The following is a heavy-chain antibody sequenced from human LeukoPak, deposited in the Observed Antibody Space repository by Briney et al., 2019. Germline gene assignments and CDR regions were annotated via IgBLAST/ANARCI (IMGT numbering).Heavy chain of an antibody. CDR1: GYSISSGYY. Sequence: SETLSLTCAVSGYSISSGYYWDWIRQPPGKRLEWIGNIYHSGNTYYNPSLKSRVTMSVDTSKNQFSLRLSSVTAADTAVYYCARGAVYDGWGSYYFDYWGQGTLVTVSS. CDR2: IYHSGNT. D-gene: IGHD7-27*01. CDR3: ARGAVYDGWGSYYFDY. J-gene: IGHJ4*02. V-gene: IGHV4-38-2*01.